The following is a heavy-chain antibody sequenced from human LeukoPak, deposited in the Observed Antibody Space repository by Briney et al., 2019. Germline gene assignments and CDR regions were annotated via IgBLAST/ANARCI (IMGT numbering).Heavy chain of an antibody. CDR1: GLTFDDYA. CDR3: AKSSDYYYMDV. CDR2: ISWNSGSI. Sequence: GGSLRLSCAASGLTFDDYAMHWVRQAPGKGLEWVSGISWNSGSIGYADSVKGRFTISRDNAKNSLYLQMNSLRAEDTALYYCAKSSDYYYMDVWGKGITVTVSS. D-gene: IGHD5-12*01. V-gene: IGHV3-9*01. J-gene: IGHJ6*03.